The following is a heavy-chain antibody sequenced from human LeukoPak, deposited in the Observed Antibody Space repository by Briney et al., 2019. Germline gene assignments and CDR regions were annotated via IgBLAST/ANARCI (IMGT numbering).Heavy chain of an antibody. CDR1: GGSISSYY. V-gene: IGHV4-59*01. CDR3: ARDRMLRSAKASAVEVSGWYFDL. J-gene: IGHJ2*01. CDR2: IYYSGST. Sequence: PSETRSLTCTDSGGSISSYYWSWIRQPPGKGLEWIGYIYYSGSTNYNPSLKSRVTISVDTSKNQFSLKLSSVTAADTAVYYCARDRMLRSAKASAVEVSGWYFDLWGRGTLVTVSS. D-gene: IGHD2-8*01.